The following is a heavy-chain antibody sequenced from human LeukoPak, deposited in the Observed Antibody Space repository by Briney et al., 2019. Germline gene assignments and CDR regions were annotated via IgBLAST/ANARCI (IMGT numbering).Heavy chain of an antibody. V-gene: IGHV1-8*02. J-gene: IGHJ4*02. Sequence: ASVKVSCKASGYTFTGYYMHWVRQAPGQGLEWMGWMNPNSGNTGYAQKFQGRVTMTRNTSISTAYMELSSLRSEDTAVYYCARGLRYCSSTSCSRGKNNGYYFDYWGQGTLVTVSS. D-gene: IGHD2-2*01. CDR1: GYTFTGYY. CDR3: ARGLRYCSSTSCSRGKNNGYYFDY. CDR2: MNPNSGNT.